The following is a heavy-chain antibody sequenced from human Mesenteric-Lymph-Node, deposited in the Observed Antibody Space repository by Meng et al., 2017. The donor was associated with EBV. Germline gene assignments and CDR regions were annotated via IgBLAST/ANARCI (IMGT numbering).Heavy chain of an antibody. Sequence: EVRLVESXXGXVXXGGXLGLSCAAAGWVFINAWMSWVRQAPGKGLEWVGRIKSKTDGGTTDYAAPVKGRFTISRDDSKNTLYLQMNSLKTEDTAVYYCTTVESYYYGSSGYREDFDYWGHGPLVTVSS. V-gene: IGHV3-15*01. J-gene: IGHJ4*01. D-gene: IGHD3-22*01. CDR2: IKSKTDGGTT. CDR3: TTVESYYYGSSGYREDFDY. CDR1: GWVFINAW.